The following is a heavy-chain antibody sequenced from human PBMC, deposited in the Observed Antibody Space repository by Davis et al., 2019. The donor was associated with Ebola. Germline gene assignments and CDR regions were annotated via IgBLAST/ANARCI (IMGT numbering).Heavy chain of an antibody. J-gene: IGHJ5*02. V-gene: IGHV3-30*03. CDR1: GFTFSRYD. CDR3: VRDFFEFSSSSFSDT. Sequence: GESLKISCEASGFTFSRYDMNWVRQAPGKGPEWLTYIFLDGSETFYADSVIGRFTISRDNSQNTLYLQMGRLRSDDTAMYYFVRDFFEFSSSSFSDTWGQGTLVTVSS. D-gene: IGHD6-6*01. CDR2: IFLDGSET.